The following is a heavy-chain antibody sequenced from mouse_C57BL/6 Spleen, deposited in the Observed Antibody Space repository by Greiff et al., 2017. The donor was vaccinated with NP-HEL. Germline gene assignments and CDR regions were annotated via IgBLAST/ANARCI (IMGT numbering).Heavy chain of an antibody. Sequence: EVHLVESGEGLVKPGGSLKLSCAASGFTFSSYAMSWVRQTPEKRLEWVAYISSGGDYIYYADTVKGRFTISRDNARNTLYLQMSSLKSEDTAMYYCTREGVYYGSSYAMDYWGQGTSVTVSS. CDR3: TREGVYYGSSYAMDY. V-gene: IGHV5-9-1*02. CDR1: GFTFSSYA. D-gene: IGHD1-1*01. J-gene: IGHJ4*01. CDR2: ISSGGDYI.